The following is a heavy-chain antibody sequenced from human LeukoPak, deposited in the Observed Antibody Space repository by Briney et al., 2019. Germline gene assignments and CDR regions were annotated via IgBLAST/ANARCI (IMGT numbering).Heavy chain of an antibody. J-gene: IGHJ5*02. V-gene: IGHV3-23*01. CDR2: ISGRGGST. Sequence: GSLELSCAASGFPFSSFAMSWVRQAPGKGLEWVSAISGRGGSTYYADPVKGRFTIPRDNSKNTQHLEMNNLKPEDTAVYYCAKGPIFRHDNWFDPWGQGTLVTVSS. CDR3: AKGPIFRHDNWFDP. CDR1: GFPFSSFA. D-gene: IGHD3-9*01.